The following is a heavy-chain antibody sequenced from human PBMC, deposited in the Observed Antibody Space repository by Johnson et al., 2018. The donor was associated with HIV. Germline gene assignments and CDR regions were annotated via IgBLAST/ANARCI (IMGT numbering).Heavy chain of an antibody. CDR1: GFTFDDYA. CDR2: ISWNSGSI. J-gene: IGHJ3*02. CDR3: TTDLASDAFDI. Sequence: QLVESGGGLVQPGRSLRLSCAASGFTFDDYAMHWVRQAPGKGLEWVSGISWNSGSIGYADSVKGRFTISRDNAKNSLYLQMNSLRAEDTALYYCTTDLASDAFDIWGQGTMVTVSS. V-gene: IGHV3-9*01.